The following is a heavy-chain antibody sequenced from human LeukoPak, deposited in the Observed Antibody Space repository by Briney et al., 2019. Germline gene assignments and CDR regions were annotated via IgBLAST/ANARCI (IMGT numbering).Heavy chain of an antibody. CDR1: GFTFSSYS. CDR2: ISSSSSYI. J-gene: IGHJ5*02. D-gene: IGHD2-2*02. V-gene: IGHV3-21*01. Sequence: GGSLRLSCAASGFTFSSYSMNGVRQAPGKGLEWGSSISSSSSYIYYAASVKRRFTISRYNAKNSLYLQMNSLRAEDTAVYYCARAKNTADNWFDPWGQGTLVTVSS. CDR3: ARAKNTADNWFDP.